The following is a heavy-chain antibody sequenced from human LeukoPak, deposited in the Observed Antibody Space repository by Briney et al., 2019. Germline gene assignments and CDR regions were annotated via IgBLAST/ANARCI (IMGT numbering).Heavy chain of an antibody. CDR1: GFTFSSYE. J-gene: IGHJ5*02. D-gene: IGHD1-26*01. CDR3: ARSSGSYGFYWFDP. CDR2: ISGSGDNT. Sequence: GGSLRLSCAASGFTFSSYEMSWVRQAPGKGLEWVSAISGSGDNTYYADSVKGRFTVSRDNAKNSLYLQMNSLRAEDTAVYYCARSSGSYGFYWFDPWGQGTLVTVSS. V-gene: IGHV3-48*03.